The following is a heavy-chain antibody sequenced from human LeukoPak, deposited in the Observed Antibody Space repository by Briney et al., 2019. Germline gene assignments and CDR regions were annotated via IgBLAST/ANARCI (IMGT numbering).Heavy chain of an antibody. CDR3: ARDSQTTVLTALSL. D-gene: IGHD4-23*01. Sequence: SETLSLTCTVSGGSTDSYYYWSWIRQPPGKGLEWIGYIDYSGRTKYNPSLQSRVTISVDTSKNQFSLKLSSVTAADTAVYYCARDSQTTVLTALSLWGQGTLVTVSS. J-gene: IGHJ4*02. CDR1: GGSTDSYYY. V-gene: IGHV4-59*12. CDR2: IDYSGRT.